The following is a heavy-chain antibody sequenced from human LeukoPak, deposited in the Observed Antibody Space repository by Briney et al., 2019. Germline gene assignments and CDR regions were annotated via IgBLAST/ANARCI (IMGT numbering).Heavy chain of an antibody. V-gene: IGHV3-23*01. CDR1: GFTFSSYA. J-gene: IGHJ4*02. CDR3: AKDPYYYDSSGYSQVY. Sequence: GGSLRLSCAASGFTFSSYAMSWVRQAPGKGLEWVSAISGSGGSTYYADSVKGRFTICRDNSKNTLYLQMNSLRAEDTAVYSCAKDPYYYDSSGYSQVYWGQGTLVTVSS. D-gene: IGHD3-22*01. CDR2: ISGSGGST.